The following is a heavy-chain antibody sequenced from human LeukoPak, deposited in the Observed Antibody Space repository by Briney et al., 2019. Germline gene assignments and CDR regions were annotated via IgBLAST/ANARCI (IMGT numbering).Heavy chain of an antibody. CDR2: ISYDGSNK. D-gene: IGHD1-7*01. Sequence: PGGSLRLSCAASGFTFSSYGMHWVRQAPGKGLEWVAVISYDGSNKYYADSVKGRFTISRDNSKNTLYLQMNSLRAEDTAVYYRAKDPKTGTTSYSFDYWGQGTLVTVSS. CDR1: GFTFSSYG. CDR3: AKDPKTGTTSYSFDY. V-gene: IGHV3-30*18. J-gene: IGHJ4*02.